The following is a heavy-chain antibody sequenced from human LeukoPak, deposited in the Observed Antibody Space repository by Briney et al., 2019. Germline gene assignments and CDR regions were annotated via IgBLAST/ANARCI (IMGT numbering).Heavy chain of an antibody. CDR2: ISGSGGST. D-gene: IGHD3-10*01. CDR3: AKALSPSWFSWFDP. J-gene: IGHJ5*02. V-gene: IGHV3-23*01. Sequence: GGSLRLSCAASGFTFSSYGMSWVRQAPGKGLEWVSAISGSGGSTYYADSVRGRFTISRDNSKNTLYLQMNSLRAEDTAVYYCAKALSPSWFSWFDPWGQGTLVTVSS. CDR1: GFTFSSYG.